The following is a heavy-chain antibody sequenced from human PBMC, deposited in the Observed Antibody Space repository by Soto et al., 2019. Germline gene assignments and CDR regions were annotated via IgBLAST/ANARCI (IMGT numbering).Heavy chain of an antibody. D-gene: IGHD6-19*01. CDR2: VYYTGSS. CDR1: DDSFSSYF. J-gene: IGHJ4*02. CDR3: AGLASTGLKVFDY. V-gene: IGHV4-59*08. Sequence: QVQLQESGPGLVKPSETLSLNCTVSDDSFSSYFWSWIRQPPGKGLEWIGYVYYTGSSNYNPSLKSRVTMSVDTSKNQFSLKLTSVTAADTAVYYCAGLASTGLKVFDYWGQGTLVTVS.